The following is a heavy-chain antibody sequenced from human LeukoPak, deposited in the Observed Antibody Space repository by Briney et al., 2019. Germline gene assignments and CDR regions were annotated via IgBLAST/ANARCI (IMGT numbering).Heavy chain of an antibody. CDR1: GFTFSSYE. D-gene: IGHD3-10*01. J-gene: IGHJ6*03. V-gene: IGHV3-48*03. Sequence: PGGSLRLSCAASGFTFSSYEMNWVRQAPGKGLEWVSYISSSGSTIYYADSVKGRFTISRDNAKNSLYLQMNSLRAEDTAVYYCARDEITMVRGVNYYYYMDVWGKGTTVTVSS. CDR3: ARDEITMVRGVNYYYYMDV. CDR2: ISSSGSTI.